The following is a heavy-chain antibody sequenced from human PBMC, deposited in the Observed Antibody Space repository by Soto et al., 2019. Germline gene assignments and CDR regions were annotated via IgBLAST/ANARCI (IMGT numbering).Heavy chain of an antibody. V-gene: IGHV1-18*01. Sequence: GASVKVCCKASGYTFTSYGSRWVRQAPGQGLEWMGWISAYNGNTNYAQKLQGRVTMTTDTSTSTAYMELRSLRSDDTAVYYCARDASAVLIFDYRGQGTLVTVSS. CDR3: ARDASAVLIFDY. CDR1: GYTFTSYG. CDR2: ISAYNGNT. D-gene: IGHD2-8*01. J-gene: IGHJ4*02.